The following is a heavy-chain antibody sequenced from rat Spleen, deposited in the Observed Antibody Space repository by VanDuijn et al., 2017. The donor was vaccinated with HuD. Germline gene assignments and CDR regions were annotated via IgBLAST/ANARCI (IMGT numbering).Heavy chain of an antibody. Sequence: EVQLVESGGGLVQPGRSLKLSCAASGFTFSDYNMAWVRQAPKKGLEWVATIIYDGSRTYYRDSVKGRFTISRDNAKSTLYLQLDSLRSEDTATYYCATDTFYDGTYYSGGFDYWGQGVMVTVSS. CDR2: IIYDGSRT. CDR3: ATDTFYDGTYYSGGFDY. J-gene: IGHJ2*01. CDR1: GFTFSDYN. V-gene: IGHV5S10*01. D-gene: IGHD1-12*02.